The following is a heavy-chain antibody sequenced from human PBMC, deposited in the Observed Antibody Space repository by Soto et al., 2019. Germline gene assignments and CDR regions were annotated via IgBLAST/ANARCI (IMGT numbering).Heavy chain of an antibody. CDR1: WYSFTGYG. CDR3: ARHLRKNWNDVYYYYGMDV. D-gene: IGHD1-1*01. Sequence: PWQPLKICSKGAWYSFTGYGIRRVRQMHGKGLEWMGIIYPGDSDTRYSPSFQGQVTISADKSISTAYLQWSSLKASDTAMYYCARHLRKNWNDVYYYYGMDVWGQGTTVTGS. J-gene: IGHJ6*02. V-gene: IGHV5-51*01. CDR2: IYPGDSDT.